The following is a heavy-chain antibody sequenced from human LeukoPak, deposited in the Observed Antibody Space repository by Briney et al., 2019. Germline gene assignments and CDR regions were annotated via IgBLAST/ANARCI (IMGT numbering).Heavy chain of an antibody. Sequence: GASVKVSCKASGYTFSSHDINWVRQATGQGLEWMGWMNPYSGNTGYAQKFQGRVTMTRNTPIGTAYMELSSLRSEDTAVYYCARGYSINCSSTSCNHYLNWFDPWGQGTLVTVSS. J-gene: IGHJ5*02. D-gene: IGHD2-2*01. CDR2: MNPYSGNT. CDR3: ARGYSINCSSTSCNHYLNWFDP. CDR1: GYTFSSHD. V-gene: IGHV1-8*01.